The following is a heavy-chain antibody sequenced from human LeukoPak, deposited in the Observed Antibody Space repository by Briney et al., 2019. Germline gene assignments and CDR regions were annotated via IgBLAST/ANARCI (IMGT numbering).Heavy chain of an antibody. CDR2: IRYDGSNK. V-gene: IGHV3-30*02. CDR3: ARYNWNDVGWFDP. D-gene: IGHD1-1*01. CDR1: GFTFSSYG. J-gene: IGHJ5*02. Sequence: GGSLRLSCAASGFTFSSYGMHWVRQAPGKGLEWVAFIRYDGSNKYYADSVKGRFTISRDNSKNTLYLQMNSLRAEDTAVYYCARYNWNDVGWFDPWGQGTLVTVSS.